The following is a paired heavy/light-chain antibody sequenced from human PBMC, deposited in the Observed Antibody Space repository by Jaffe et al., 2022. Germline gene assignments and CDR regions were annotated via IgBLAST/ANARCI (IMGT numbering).Heavy chain of an antibody. CDR3: AKARLKDFWSGYIYYFDY. D-gene: IGHD3-3*01. J-gene: IGHJ4*02. CDR2: ISGSGGST. V-gene: IGHV3-23*01. Sequence: EVQLLESGGGLVQPGGSLRLSCAASGFTFSSYAMSWVRQAPGKGLEWVSAISGSGGSTYYADSVKGRFTISRDNSKNTLYLQMNSLRAEDTAVYYCAKARLKDFWSGYIYYFDYWGQGTLVTVSS. CDR1: GFTFSSYA.
Light chain of an antibody. CDR1: QSVSSN. CDR3: QQYNNWPPG. J-gene: IGKJ4*01. Sequence: EIVMTQSPATLSVSPGERATLSCRASQSVSSNLAWYQQKPGQAPRLLIYGASTRATGIPARFSGSGSGTEFTLTISSLQSEDFAVYYCQQYNNWPPGFGGGTKVEIK. CDR2: GAS. V-gene: IGKV3-15*01.